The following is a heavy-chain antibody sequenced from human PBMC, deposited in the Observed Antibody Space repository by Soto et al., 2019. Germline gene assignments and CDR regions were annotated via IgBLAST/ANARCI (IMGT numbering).Heavy chain of an antibody. CDR2: INQDGNED. V-gene: IGHV3-7*01. J-gene: IGHJ4*02. D-gene: IGHD1-1*01. CDR3: ARTGDGHHDFLDY. CDR1: GFTFSSYW. Sequence: PGGSLRLSCAASGFTFSSYWMNWVRQAPGKGLEWVANINQDGNEDNLLDSVKGRFTISRDNAKNSLFLQMNSLRVDETAVYYCARTGDGHHDFLDYWGQGALVTVSS.